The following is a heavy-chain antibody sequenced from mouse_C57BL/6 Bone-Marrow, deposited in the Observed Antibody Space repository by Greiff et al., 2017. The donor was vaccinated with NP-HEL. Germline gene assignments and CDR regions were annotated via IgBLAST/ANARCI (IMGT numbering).Heavy chain of an antibody. J-gene: IGHJ3*01. Sequence: VQLQQSGAELVMPGASVKLSCKASGYTFTSYWMHWVKQRPGQGLEWIGEIDPSDSYTNYNQKFKGKSTLTVDKSSSTAYMQLSSLTSEDSAVYYCARLGGAYWGQGTLVTVSA. CDR2: IDPSDSYT. CDR1: GYTFTSYW. CDR3: ARLGGAY. V-gene: IGHV1-69*01. D-gene: IGHD4-1*01.